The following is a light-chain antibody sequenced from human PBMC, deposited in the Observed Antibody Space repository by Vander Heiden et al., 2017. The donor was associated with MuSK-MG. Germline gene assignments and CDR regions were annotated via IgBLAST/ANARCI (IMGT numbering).Light chain of an antibody. J-gene: IGKJ1*01. CDR2: GAS. V-gene: IGKV3-20*01. Sequence: EIVLTQSPGPLPLPPGASSTLSCRASQNVTSTYLSWYQQKPGQAPTLHSDGASNRATGIPDRFSGSGSGTDFTLTISRLETEDFEVYYCQHYDNSPPLTFGQGTKVEIK. CDR3: QHYDNSPPLT. CDR1: QNVTSTY.